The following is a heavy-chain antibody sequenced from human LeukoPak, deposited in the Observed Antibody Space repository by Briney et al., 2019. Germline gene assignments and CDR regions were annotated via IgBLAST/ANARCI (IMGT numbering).Heavy chain of an antibody. CDR2: IKEEGSEI. CDR1: GFNFSTYW. Sequence: PGGSLRLSCTASGFNFSTYWMTWVRQVPGKGLEWVANIKEEGSEIYYVDAVKGRFSISRDNAKTSLYLQMHSLSVADTGLYYCVTGQTGRHPYFFDYWGQGTLVTVSS. CDR3: VTGQTGRHPYFFDY. V-gene: IGHV3-7*01. J-gene: IGHJ4*02. D-gene: IGHD3-10*01.